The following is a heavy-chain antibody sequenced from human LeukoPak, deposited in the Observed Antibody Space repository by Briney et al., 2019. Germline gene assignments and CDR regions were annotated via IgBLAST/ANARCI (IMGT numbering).Heavy chain of an antibody. CDR2: INHSGST. D-gene: IGHD3-3*01. J-gene: IGHJ4*02. V-gene: IGHV4-34*01. CDR3: ARGVPRITIFGVVTKDLDY. Sequence: SETLSLTCAVYGGSFSGYYWSWIRQPPGKGLEWIGEINHSGSTNYNPSLKSRVTISVDTSKNQFSLKLSSVTAADTAVYYCARGVPRITIFGVVTKDLDYWGQGTLVTVSS. CDR1: GGSFSGYY.